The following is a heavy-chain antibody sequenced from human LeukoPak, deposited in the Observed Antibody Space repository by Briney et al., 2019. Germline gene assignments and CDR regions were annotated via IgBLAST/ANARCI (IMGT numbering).Heavy chain of an antibody. CDR1: GFTFSSYA. J-gene: IGHJ4*02. D-gene: IGHD5-18*01. CDR3: AGVGPDTAMVPTYFDY. Sequence: GGSLRLSCAASGFTFSSYAMHWVRQAPGKGLEYVSAISSNGGSTYYANSVKGRFTISRDNSKNTLYLQMGSLRAEDMAVYYCAGVGPDTAMVPTYFDYWGQGTLVTVSS. V-gene: IGHV3-64*01. CDR2: ISSNGGST.